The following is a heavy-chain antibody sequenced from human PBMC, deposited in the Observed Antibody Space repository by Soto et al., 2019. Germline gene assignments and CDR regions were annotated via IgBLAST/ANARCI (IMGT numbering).Heavy chain of an antibody. V-gene: IGHV3-21*01. J-gene: IGHJ5*02. CDR3: ARDREQVGANWFDP. CDR2: ISSSSSYI. Sequence: GGSLRLSCAASGFTFSSYSMNWVRQSPGKGLEWVSSISSSSSYIYYADSVKGRFTISRDNAKNSLYLQMNSLRAEDTAVYYCARDREQVGANWFDPWGQGTLVTVSS. D-gene: IGHD1-26*01. CDR1: GFTFSSYS.